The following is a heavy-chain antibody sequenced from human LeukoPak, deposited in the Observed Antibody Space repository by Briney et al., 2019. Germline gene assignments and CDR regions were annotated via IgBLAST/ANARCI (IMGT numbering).Heavy chain of an antibody. J-gene: IGHJ4*02. CDR3: ARLLNLYRFGFWYFDY. D-gene: IGHD3-16*01. CDR2: INHSGST. Sequence: SETLSLTRAVYDGSFSGYYWSWIRQPPGKGLEWIGEINHSGSTNYNPSLKSRVTISADTSKNQFSLKLTSVTAANTAVYYCARLLNLYRFGFWYFDYWGQGTLVTVSS. V-gene: IGHV4-34*01. CDR1: DGSFSGYY.